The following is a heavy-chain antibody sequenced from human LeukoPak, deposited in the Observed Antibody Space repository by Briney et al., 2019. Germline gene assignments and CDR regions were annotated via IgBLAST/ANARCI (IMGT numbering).Heavy chain of an antibody. V-gene: IGHV3-30*03. Sequence: QPGRSLRLSCAASGFTFSSYGMHWVRQAPGKGLEWVAVISYDGSNKYYADSVKGRFTISRDNSKNTLYLQMNNLRAEDTAVYYCASEENYYYGMDVWGQGTTVTVSS. CDR3: ASEENYYYGMDV. J-gene: IGHJ6*02. CDR1: GFTFSSYG. CDR2: ISYDGSNK.